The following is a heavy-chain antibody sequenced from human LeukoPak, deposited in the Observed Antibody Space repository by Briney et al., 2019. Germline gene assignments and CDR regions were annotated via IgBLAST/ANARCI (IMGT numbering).Heavy chain of an antibody. J-gene: IGHJ4*02. CDR3: ARDGPTAAPFDY. V-gene: IGHV1-46*01. Sequence: GSSVKVSCKASGYRFTNYDMQWVGQAPGQEREWMGRINPIGGSTSYAQRLQGRVAMTRDTSTTPVYMEVNSLTSADTAVYFCARDGPTAAPFDYWGQGTLVTVSS. D-gene: IGHD2-2*01. CDR1: GYRFTNYD. CDR2: INPIGGST.